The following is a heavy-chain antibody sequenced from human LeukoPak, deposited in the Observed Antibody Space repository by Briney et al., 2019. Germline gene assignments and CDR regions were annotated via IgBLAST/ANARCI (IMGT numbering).Heavy chain of an antibody. CDR1: GGSISSGGYS. Sequence: SQTLSLTCAVSGGSISSGGYSWSWVRQPPGKGLEWLGYIYHSGSTYYNPSLKSRVTISLDRFKNQFSLKLSSVTAADTAVYYCARGGGSSSGNCFDPWGQGTLVTVSS. CDR2: IYHSGST. V-gene: IGHV4-30-2*01. D-gene: IGHD3-22*01. CDR3: ARGGGSSSGNCFDP. J-gene: IGHJ5*02.